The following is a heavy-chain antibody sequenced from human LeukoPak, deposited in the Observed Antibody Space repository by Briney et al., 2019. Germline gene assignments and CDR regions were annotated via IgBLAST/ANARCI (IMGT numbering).Heavy chain of an antibody. D-gene: IGHD1-26*01. J-gene: IGHJ4*02. Sequence: GGSLRLSCAASGFTFSTYAMSWVRQAPGKGLEWVSAISGSGGSTYYADSVKGRFTISRDNSKNTLYLRMNSMRAEDTAVYYCAKVFSIVGATTFDYWGQGTLVTVSS. CDR3: AKVFSIVGATTFDY. CDR1: GFTFSTYA. CDR2: ISGSGGST. V-gene: IGHV3-23*01.